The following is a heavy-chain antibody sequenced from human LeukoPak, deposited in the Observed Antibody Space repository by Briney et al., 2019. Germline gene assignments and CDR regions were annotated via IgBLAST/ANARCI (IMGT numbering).Heavy chain of an antibody. D-gene: IGHD6-19*01. CDR2: VRYDGTNK. CDR3: VGDSGWYGAFDY. V-gene: IGHV3-30*02. CDR1: GFTFSSYG. Sequence: GGSLRLSCATSGFTFSSYGMHWVRQAPGKGLEWVAFVRYDGTNKYYGDSVKGRFTISRDNAKNSLYLQMNSLRAEDTAVYYCVGDSGWYGAFDYWGQGTLVTVSS. J-gene: IGHJ4*02.